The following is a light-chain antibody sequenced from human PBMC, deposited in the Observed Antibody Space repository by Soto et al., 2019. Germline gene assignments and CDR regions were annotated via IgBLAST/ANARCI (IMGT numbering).Light chain of an antibody. J-gene: IGLJ2*01. CDR2: DVS. CDR3: SSYTSSSDVV. V-gene: IGLV2-14*01. Sequence: QSALTQPASVSGSPGQSITISCTGTSSDVGGYNYVSWYQQHPGNAPKLMIYDVSNRPSGVSNRFSGSKSGNTASLTISGLQAEDEADYYCSSYTSSSDVVFGGGTQLTVL. CDR1: SSDVGGYNY.